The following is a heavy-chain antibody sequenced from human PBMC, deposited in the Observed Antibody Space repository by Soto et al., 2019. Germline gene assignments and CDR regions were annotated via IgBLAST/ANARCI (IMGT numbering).Heavy chain of an antibody. Sequence: QVQLVESGGGVVQPGRSLRLSCAASGFTFSSYGMHWVRQAPGKGLEWVAVIWYDGSNKYYADSVKGRFTISRDNSKNTLYLQMNSLRAEDTAVYYCARSYSSSWYVSYGMDVWGQGTTVTSP. CDR1: GFTFSSYG. J-gene: IGHJ6*02. D-gene: IGHD6-13*01. CDR2: IWYDGSNK. V-gene: IGHV3-33*01. CDR3: ARSYSSSWYVSYGMDV.